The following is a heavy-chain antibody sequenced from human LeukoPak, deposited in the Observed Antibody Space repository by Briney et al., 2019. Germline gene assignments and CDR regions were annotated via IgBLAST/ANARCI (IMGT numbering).Heavy chain of an antibody. D-gene: IGHD3-22*01. V-gene: IGHV4-34*01. Sequence: SETLSLTCAVYGGSFSGYYWSWIRQPPGKGLEWIGEINHSGSTNYNPSLKSRVTISVDTSKNQFSLKLSSVTAADTAVYYCARDLPHYYYDSSGRGAFDIWGQGTMVTVSS. CDR2: INHSGST. CDR3: ARDLPHYYYDSSGRGAFDI. J-gene: IGHJ3*02. CDR1: GGSFSGYY.